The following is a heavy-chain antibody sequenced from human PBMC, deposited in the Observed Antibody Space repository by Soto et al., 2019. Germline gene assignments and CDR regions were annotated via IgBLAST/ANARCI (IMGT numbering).Heavy chain of an antibody. CDR1: GGSISSYY. D-gene: IGHD6-19*01. CDR2: IYYSGST. Sequence: PSETLSLTCTVSGGSISSYYWSWIRQPPGKGLEWIGYIYYSGSTNYNPSLKSRVTISVDTSKNQFSLKLSSVTAADTAVYYCARVVVAGNGDWFDPWGQGTLVTVSS. CDR3: ARVVVAGNGDWFDP. J-gene: IGHJ5*02. V-gene: IGHV4-59*01.